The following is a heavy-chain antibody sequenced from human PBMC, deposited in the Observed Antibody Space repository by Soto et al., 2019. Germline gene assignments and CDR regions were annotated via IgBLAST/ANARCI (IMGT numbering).Heavy chain of an antibody. CDR1: GGSISSSSYY. CDR2: IYYSGST. CDR3: ARRSSSSWQINWFDP. D-gene: IGHD6-13*01. Sequence: SETLSLTCTVSGGSISSSSYYWGWIRQPPGKGLEWIGSIYYSGSTYYNPSLKSRVTISVDTSKNQFSLKLSSVPAADTAVYYCARRSSSSWQINWFDPWGQGTLVTVSS. J-gene: IGHJ5*02. V-gene: IGHV4-39*01.